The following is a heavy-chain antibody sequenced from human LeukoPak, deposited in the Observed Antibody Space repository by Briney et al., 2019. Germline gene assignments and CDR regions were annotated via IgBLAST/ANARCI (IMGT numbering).Heavy chain of an antibody. CDR2: ISAYNGNT. V-gene: IGHV1-18*01. D-gene: IGHD4-23*01. J-gene: IGHJ4*02. CDR1: GYTFTSYG. CDR3: ARDLSYDYGGNQSPSDY. Sequence: GASVKVSCKASGYTFTSYGLSWVRQAPGQGLEWMGWISAYNGNTNYAQKLQGRVTMTTDTSTSTAYMELRSLRSDDTAAYYCARDLSYDYGGNQSPSDYWGQGTLVTVSS.